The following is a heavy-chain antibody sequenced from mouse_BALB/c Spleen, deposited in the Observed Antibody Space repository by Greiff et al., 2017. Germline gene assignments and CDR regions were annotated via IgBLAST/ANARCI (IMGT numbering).Heavy chain of an antibody. CDR3: AREGDYPYAMDY. D-gene: IGHD2-4*01. Sequence: DVKLVESGAELVKPGASVKLSCTASGFNIKDTYMHWVKQRPEQGLEWIGRIDPANGNTKYDPKFQGKATITADTSSNTAYLQLSSLTSEDTAVYYCAREGDYPYAMDYWGQGTSVTVSS. CDR1: GFNIKDTY. J-gene: IGHJ4*01. V-gene: IGHV14-3*02. CDR2: IDPANGNT.